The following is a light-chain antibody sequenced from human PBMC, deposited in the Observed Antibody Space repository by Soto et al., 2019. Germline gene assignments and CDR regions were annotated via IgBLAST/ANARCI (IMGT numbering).Light chain of an antibody. CDR3: QQYHIYSGT. CDR2: KAS. V-gene: IGKV1-5*03. CDR1: QTIDSW. Sequence: DIQITQSPSTLYASVGDRVTITCRASQTIDSWLAWYQQRPGKPPNLLIYKASTLASGVPSRFSGSGSGTEFTLTINSLQPDDFATYYCQQYHIYSGTFGQGTKVDIK. J-gene: IGKJ1*01.